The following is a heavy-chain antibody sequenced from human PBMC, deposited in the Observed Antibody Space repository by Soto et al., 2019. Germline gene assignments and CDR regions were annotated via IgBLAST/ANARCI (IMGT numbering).Heavy chain of an antibody. D-gene: IGHD5-18*01. CDR3: ASKSGGYSYGTGGALDI. CDR1: GFTFSSYS. J-gene: IGHJ3*02. Sequence: GGSLRLSCAASGFTFSSYSMNWVRQAPGKGLEWVSSISSSSSYIYYADSVKGRFTISRDNAKNSLYLQMNSLRAEDTAVYYCASKSGGYSYGTGGALDIWGQGTMVTVSS. V-gene: IGHV3-21*01. CDR2: ISSSSSYI.